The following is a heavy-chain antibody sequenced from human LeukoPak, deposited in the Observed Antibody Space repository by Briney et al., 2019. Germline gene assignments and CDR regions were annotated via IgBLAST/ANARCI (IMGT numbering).Heavy chain of an antibody. CDR1: GGSSNDYC. CDR2: INQSGKT. Sequence: SETLSLTCDVDGGSSNDYCWTWVRQPPGKGLEWIGEINQSGKTNYSPSLKSRVTISVDTSKSQFSLRLSFLTAADTAVYYCAITNYGFWSAYHEYWGQGSLVTVSS. J-gene: IGHJ4*02. V-gene: IGHV4-34*01. CDR3: AITNYGFWSAYHEY. D-gene: IGHD3-3*01.